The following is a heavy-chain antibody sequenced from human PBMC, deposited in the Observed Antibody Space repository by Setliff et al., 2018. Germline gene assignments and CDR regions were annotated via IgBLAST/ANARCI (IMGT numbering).Heavy chain of an antibody. J-gene: IGHJ4*02. D-gene: IGHD3-22*01. CDR1: GGSISSGDYY. Sequence: SETLSLTCTVSGGSISSGDYYWSWIRQPPGKGLEWIGYIYSSGSTYYNPSLKSRVSISVDTSKNQFSLKLSSVTAADTAVYYCARERRYYYDNLGTLDYWGQGTLVTGSS. CDR2: IYSSGST. V-gene: IGHV4-30-4*08. CDR3: ARERRYYYDNLGTLDY.